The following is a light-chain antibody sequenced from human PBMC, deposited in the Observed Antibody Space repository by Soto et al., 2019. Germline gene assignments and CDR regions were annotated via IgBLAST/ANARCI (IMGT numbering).Light chain of an antibody. J-gene: IGKJ1*01. CDR3: QQYGYSRT. Sequence: EILLTQPPGTLSLSPGQRATLSCLTRETVSEGQLAWYQQTPGQAPRLVIFAVSIRAPGIPDRFSGSGSGTDFTLTISRLEPEDFAVYYCQQYGYSRTFGQGTKVDI. CDR2: AVS. CDR1: ETVSEGQ. V-gene: IGKV3-20*01.